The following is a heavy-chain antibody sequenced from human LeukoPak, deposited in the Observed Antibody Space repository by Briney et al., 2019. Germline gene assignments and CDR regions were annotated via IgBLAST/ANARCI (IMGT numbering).Heavy chain of an antibody. D-gene: IGHD6-13*01. Sequence: TGGSLRLSCAASGFTFSSYAMSWVRQAPGKGLEWVANIKQDGSEKYYVDSVKGRFTISRDNAKNSLYLQMNSLRAEDTAVYYCARDSGSSDSSSWYGVMDVWGKGTTVTVSS. V-gene: IGHV3-7*01. J-gene: IGHJ6*03. CDR3: ARDSGSSDSSSWYGVMDV. CDR2: IKQDGSEK. CDR1: GFTFSSYA.